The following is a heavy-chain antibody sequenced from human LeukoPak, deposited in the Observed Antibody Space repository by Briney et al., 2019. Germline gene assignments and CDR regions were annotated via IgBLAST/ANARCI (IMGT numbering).Heavy chain of an antibody. CDR2: INPSGAST. CDR1: GYTFTSYY. J-gene: IGHJ4*02. Sequence: ASVKVSCKASGYTFTSYYMHWVRQAPGQGLEWMGIINPSGASTSYAQKFQGRVTMTRDTSTCTVYMELSSLRSEDTAVYYCARSPPVGDFWSGYYWFDYWGQGTLVTVSS. CDR3: ARSPPVGDFWSGYYWFDY. V-gene: IGHV1-46*01. D-gene: IGHD3-3*01.